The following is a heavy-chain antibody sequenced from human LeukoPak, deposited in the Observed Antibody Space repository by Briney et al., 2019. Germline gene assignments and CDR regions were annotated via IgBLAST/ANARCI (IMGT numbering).Heavy chain of an antibody. CDR3: ARGPSYYGGNSVRAFDI. Sequence: PSETLSLTCAVYGGSFSGYYWSWIRQPPGKGLEWIGEINRSGSTNYNPSLKSRVTISVDTSKNQFSLKLSSVTAADTAVYYCARGPSYYGGNSVRAFDIWGQGTMVTVSS. CDR1: GGSFSGYY. V-gene: IGHV4-34*01. J-gene: IGHJ3*02. D-gene: IGHD4-23*01. CDR2: INRSGST.